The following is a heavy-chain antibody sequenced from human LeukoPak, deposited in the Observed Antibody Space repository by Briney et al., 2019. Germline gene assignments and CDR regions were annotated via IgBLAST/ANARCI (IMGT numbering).Heavy chain of an antibody. CDR3: ARAHHSAAGHNYYYYGMDV. Sequence: GGSLRLSCAASGFIFSSYAMSWVRQDPARGLEWVSSLRGDGETFYADSVKGRFTLSRDDSRNTVYLHLNNLRVEDTAVYYCARAHHSAAGHNYYYYGMDVWGQGTTVTVSS. CDR1: GFIFSSYA. CDR2: LRGDGET. D-gene: IGHD6-13*01. V-gene: IGHV3-23*01. J-gene: IGHJ6*02.